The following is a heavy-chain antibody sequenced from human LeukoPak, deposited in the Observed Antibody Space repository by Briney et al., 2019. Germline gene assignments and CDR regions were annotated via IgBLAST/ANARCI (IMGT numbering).Heavy chain of an antibody. CDR2: INPNSGVT. CDR1: GYTFTGYY. Sequence: ASVKVSCKASGYTFTGYYMHWVRQAPGQGLEWMGWINPNSGVTNYAQKFQGRVTMTRDTSISTAYMEPRRLRFDDTVVYYCARARITMVRGVLYYLDYWGQGTLVTVSS. CDR3: ARARITMVRGVLYYLDY. V-gene: IGHV1-2*02. J-gene: IGHJ4*02. D-gene: IGHD3-10*01.